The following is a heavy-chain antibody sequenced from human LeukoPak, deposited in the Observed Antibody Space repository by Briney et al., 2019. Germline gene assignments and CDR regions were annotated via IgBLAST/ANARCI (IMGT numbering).Heavy chain of an antibody. J-gene: IGHJ4*02. CDR2: FDPEDGET. V-gene: IGHV1-24*01. D-gene: IGHD3-22*01. CDR1: GYNFNELS. Sequence: GASVKVSCNVSGYNFNELSMHWVRQAPGKGLEWMGGFDPEDGETIYAQKFQGRVTMTRNTSISTAYMELSSLRSEDTAVYYCARGDVKNYDSSGYYDAAGYDYWGQGTLVTVSS. CDR3: ARGDVKNYDSSGYYDAAGYDY.